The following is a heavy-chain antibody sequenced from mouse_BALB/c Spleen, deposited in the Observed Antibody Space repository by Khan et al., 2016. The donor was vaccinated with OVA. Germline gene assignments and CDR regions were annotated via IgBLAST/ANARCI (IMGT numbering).Heavy chain of an antibody. CDR2: LNYSGNT. CDR1: GYAITSDYA. D-gene: IGHD2-10*02. CDR3: AKYGNYHYDAMDY. V-gene: IGHV3-2*02. J-gene: IGHJ4*01. Sequence: EVQLEESGPGLVKPSQSLSLTCTVTGYAITSDYAWNWFRKFPANQLEWMGYLNYSGNTSYNPSLKSRISITRDTSKNQFFLLLNSVTTEDTATYYCAKYGNYHYDAMDYWGQGTSVTVSA.